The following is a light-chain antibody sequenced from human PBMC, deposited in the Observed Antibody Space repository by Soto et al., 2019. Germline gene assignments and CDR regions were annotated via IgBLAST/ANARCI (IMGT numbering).Light chain of an antibody. Sequence: EIVMTQSPAPLSVSPGERATLSCRASQSVSSNLAWYQQKPGQAPRLLIYGASTRATGIPARFSGSGSGTEYTLTISNLQAEDFAVYYCQQFNNWPHTFGQGTRLEIK. CDR2: GAS. V-gene: IGKV3-15*01. CDR3: QQFNNWPHT. CDR1: QSVSSN. J-gene: IGKJ5*01.